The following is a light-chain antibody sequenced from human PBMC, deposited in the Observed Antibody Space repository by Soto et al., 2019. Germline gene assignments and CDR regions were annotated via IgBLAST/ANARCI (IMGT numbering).Light chain of an antibody. V-gene: IGKV3-20*01. CDR1: QSVSSSY. CDR2: GAS. Sequence: EIVLMQSPGTLYLSPGERDTLSCRASQSVSSSYLAWYQQKPGQAPRLLIYGASSRATGIPDRFSGSGSGTDFTLTISRLEPEDFAVYYCHQYGSSPLTFGGGTKVEIK. CDR3: HQYGSSPLT. J-gene: IGKJ4*01.